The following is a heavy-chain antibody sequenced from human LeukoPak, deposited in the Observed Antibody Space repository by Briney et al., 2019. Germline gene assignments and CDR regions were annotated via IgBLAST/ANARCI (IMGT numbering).Heavy chain of an antibody. V-gene: IGHV4-30-2*01. D-gene: IGHD2/OR15-2a*01. CDR3: ARFDLSTLL. J-gene: IGHJ6*04. CDR1: GGSISSSSYY. CDR2: IYHSGGT. Sequence: SETLSLTCTVSGGSISSSSYYWGWIRQPPGKGLEWIGYIYHSGGTYCNPSLKSRVTISVDRSKNQFSLRLSSVTAADTAVYYCARFDLSTLLWGKGTTVTVSS.